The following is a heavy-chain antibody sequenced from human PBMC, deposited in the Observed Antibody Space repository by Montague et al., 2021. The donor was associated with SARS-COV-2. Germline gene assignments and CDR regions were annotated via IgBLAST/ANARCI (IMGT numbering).Heavy chain of an antibody. D-gene: IGHD3-10*01. CDR3: AREMVRGVGPYYYGMDV. V-gene: IGHV3-33*01. CDR1: GFTFSSYG. Sequence: SLRLSCAASGFTFSSYGMHWVRQAPGKGLEWVAVIWYDGSNKYYADSVKGRFTISRDNPKNTLYLQMNSLRAEDTAVYYCAREMVRGVGPYYYGMDVWGQGTTVTVSS. J-gene: IGHJ6*02. CDR2: IWYDGSNK.